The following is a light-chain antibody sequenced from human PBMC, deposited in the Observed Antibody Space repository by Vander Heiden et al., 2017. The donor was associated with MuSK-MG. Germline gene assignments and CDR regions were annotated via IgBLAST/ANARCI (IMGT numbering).Light chain of an antibody. J-gene: IGLJ2*01. Sequence: QSALTQPASVPGSPGQPITISCTGTSSDVGGYNYVSWYQQHPGKAPKLRIYDVSNRPSGVSNRFSGSKSGNTASLTISGLQAEDEADYYCSSYTSSSTLVVFGGGTKLNGL. CDR3: SSYTSSSTLVV. CDR1: SSDVGGYNY. V-gene: IGLV2-14*03. CDR2: DVS.